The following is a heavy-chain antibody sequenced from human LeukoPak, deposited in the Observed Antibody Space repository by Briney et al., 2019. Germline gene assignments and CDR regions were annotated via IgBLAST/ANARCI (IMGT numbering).Heavy chain of an antibody. Sequence: GASVKVSCKASGYTFTSYHMHWVRQAPGQGLEWMGWISAYNGNTNYAQKLQGRVTMTTDTSTSTAYMELRSLRSDDTAVYYCARVAHPNYGSGSPSDYWGQGTLVTVSS. D-gene: IGHD3-10*01. V-gene: IGHV1-18*04. J-gene: IGHJ4*02. CDR2: ISAYNGNT. CDR3: ARVAHPNYGSGSPSDY. CDR1: GYTFTSYH.